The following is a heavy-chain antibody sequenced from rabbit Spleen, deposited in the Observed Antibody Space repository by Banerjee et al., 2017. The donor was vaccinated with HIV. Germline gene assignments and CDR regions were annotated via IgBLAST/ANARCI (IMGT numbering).Heavy chain of an antibody. CDR3: VRDQAGYVGFGPFYFNL. V-gene: IGHV1S47*01. CDR2: IDPLFGST. CDR1: GFDFSNYG. Sequence: QEQLVESGGGLVQPGGSLKLSCKASGFDFSNYGVSWVRQPPGKGLEWIGYIDPLFGSTYYANWVNGRFSISRENTQNTVYLQLNSLTAADTATYFCVRDQAGYVGFGPFYFNLWGPGTLVTVS. D-gene: IGHD4-2*01. J-gene: IGHJ4*01.